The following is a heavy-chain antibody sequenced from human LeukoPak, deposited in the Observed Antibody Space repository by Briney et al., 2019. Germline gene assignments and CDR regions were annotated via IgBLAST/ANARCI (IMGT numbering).Heavy chain of an antibody. CDR1: GFTFSSYA. V-gene: IGHV3-7*03. J-gene: IGHJ6*02. D-gene: IGHD3-16*01. CDR3: ARGGGLDV. Sequence: PGRSLRLSCAASGFTFSSYAMHWARQAPGKGPEWVASINHNGNVNYYVDSVKGRFTISRDNAKNSLYLQMSNLRAEDTAVYFCARGGGLDVWGQGATVTVSS. CDR2: INHNGNVN.